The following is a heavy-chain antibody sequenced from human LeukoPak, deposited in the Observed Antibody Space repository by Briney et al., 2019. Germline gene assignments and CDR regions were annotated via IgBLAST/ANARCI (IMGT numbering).Heavy chain of an antibody. CDR3: ARGPYKYDGSGAFDI. CDR2: IYTSGST. Sequence: PSETLSLTCTVSGGSISSNYYWSWIRQPAGKGLEWIGRIYTSGSTNYNPSLKSRVTISVDTSKNQFSLKLTSVTAADTAVYYCARGPYKYDGSGAFDIWGQGTMVTVSS. D-gene: IGHD3-22*01. CDR1: GGSISSNYY. J-gene: IGHJ3*02. V-gene: IGHV4-4*07.